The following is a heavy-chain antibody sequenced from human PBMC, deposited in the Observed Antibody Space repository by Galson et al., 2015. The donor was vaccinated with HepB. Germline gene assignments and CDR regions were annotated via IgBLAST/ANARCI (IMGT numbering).Heavy chain of an antibody. CDR3: ATGMYYDYVWGSYLHDAFDI. V-gene: IGHV4-39*07. CDR2: VYYSGST. J-gene: IGHJ3*02. Sequence: TLSLTCTVSGGSISSSSYYWGWIRQPPGKGLEWIGSVYYSGSTYYNPSLKSRVTISVDTSKNQFSLKLSSVTAADTAVYYCATGMYYDYVWGSYLHDAFDIWGQGTMVTVSS. CDR1: GGSISSSSYY. D-gene: IGHD3-16*02.